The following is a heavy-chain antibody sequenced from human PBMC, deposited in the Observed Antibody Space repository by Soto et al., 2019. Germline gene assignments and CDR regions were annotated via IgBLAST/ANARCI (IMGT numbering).Heavy chain of an antibody. J-gene: IGHJ3*02. CDR2: IYYSGST. D-gene: IGHD2-15*01. CDR3: ARGADIVVVVAAPTHFDI. CDR1: GGSISSYY. V-gene: IGHV4-59*01. Sequence: SETLSLTCTVSGGSISSYYWSWIRQPPGKGLEWIGYIYYSGSTNYNPSLKSRVTISVDTSKNQFSLKLSSVTAADTAVYYCARGADIVVVVAAPTHFDIWGQGTMVTVSS.